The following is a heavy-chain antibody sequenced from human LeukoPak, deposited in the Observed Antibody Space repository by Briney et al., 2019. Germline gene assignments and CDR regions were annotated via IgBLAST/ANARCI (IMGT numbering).Heavy chain of an antibody. Sequence: PGGSLRLSCAASGFTFSSHWMHWVRQAPGKGLVWISRIVNDGSGATYVDSVKGRFTTSRDNAKNTLFLQMNSLRAEDTAVYYCVRDRPHSGFNIDFDYWGQGTLVTVSS. CDR1: GFTFSSHW. D-gene: IGHD2-15*01. CDR2: IVNDGSGA. CDR3: VRDRPHSGFNIDFDY. V-gene: IGHV3-74*01. J-gene: IGHJ4*02.